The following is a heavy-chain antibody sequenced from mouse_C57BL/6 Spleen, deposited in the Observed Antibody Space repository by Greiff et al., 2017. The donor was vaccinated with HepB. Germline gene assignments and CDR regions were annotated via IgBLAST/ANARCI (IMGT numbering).Heavy chain of an antibody. V-gene: IGHV5-4*01. J-gene: IGHJ4*01. CDR3: ARDGENYYSAYYAMDY. Sequence: EVMLVESGGGLVKPGGSLKLSCAASGFTFSSYAMSWVRQTPEKRLEWVATISDGGSYTYYPDNVKGRFTISRDNAKNNLYLQMSHLKSEDTAMYYCARDGENYYSAYYAMDYWGQGTSVTVSS. CDR2: ISDGGSYT. D-gene: IGHD2-12*01. CDR1: GFTFSSYA.